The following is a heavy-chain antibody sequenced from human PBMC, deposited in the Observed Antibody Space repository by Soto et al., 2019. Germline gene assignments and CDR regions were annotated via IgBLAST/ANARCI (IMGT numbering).Heavy chain of an antibody. CDR3: ARGVNYYDSSGSSWFDP. V-gene: IGHV4-31*03. CDR1: GGSISSGGYY. J-gene: IGHJ5*02. D-gene: IGHD3-22*01. CDR2: IYYSGST. Sequence: SETLSLTCTVSGGSISSGGYYWSWIRQHPGKGLEWIGYIYYSGSTYYNPSLKSRVTISVDTSKNQFSLKLNSVTAADTAVYYFARGVNYYDSSGSSWFDPWGQGALVTVSS.